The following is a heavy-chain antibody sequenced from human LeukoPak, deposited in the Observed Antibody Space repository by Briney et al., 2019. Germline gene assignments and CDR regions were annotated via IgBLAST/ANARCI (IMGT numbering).Heavy chain of an antibody. CDR2: INHSGST. J-gene: IGHJ4*02. CDR3: ARGGIADY. Sequence: SSESLSLTCAVYGGSFSGYYWSWIRQPPGKGLEWIGEINHSGSTNYNPSLKSRVTISVDTSKNRFSLKLSSVTAADTAVYYCARGGIADYWGQGTLVTVSS. V-gene: IGHV4-34*01. D-gene: IGHD6-13*01. CDR1: GGSFSGYY.